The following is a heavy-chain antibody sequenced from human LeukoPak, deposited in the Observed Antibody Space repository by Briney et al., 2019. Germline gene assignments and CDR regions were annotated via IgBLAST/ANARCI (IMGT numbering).Heavy chain of an antibody. Sequence: GGSLRLSCAASGFAFSSYWMLWVRQAPGKGLVWVSRISGDGTTTTYADSVKGRFTVSRDNAKNILYLQMNSLRAEDTAIYYCARSQFDYWGQGILVTVSS. J-gene: IGHJ4*02. V-gene: IGHV3-74*01. CDR2: ISGDGTTT. CDR3: ARSQFDY. CDR1: GFAFSSYW.